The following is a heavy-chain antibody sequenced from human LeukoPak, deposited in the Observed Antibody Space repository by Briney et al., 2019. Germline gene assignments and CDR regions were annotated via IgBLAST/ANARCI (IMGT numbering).Heavy chain of an antibody. D-gene: IGHD4-17*01. Sequence: AASVKVSCKASGYTFTSYYKHWVRQAPGQGLEWMGIINPSGGSTSYAQKFQGRVTMTRDTSTSTVYMELSSLRSEDTAVYYCAREHGDSYYYYGMDVWGQGTTVTVSS. CDR1: GYTFTSYY. CDR3: AREHGDSYYYYGMDV. V-gene: IGHV1-46*01. J-gene: IGHJ6*02. CDR2: INPSGGST.